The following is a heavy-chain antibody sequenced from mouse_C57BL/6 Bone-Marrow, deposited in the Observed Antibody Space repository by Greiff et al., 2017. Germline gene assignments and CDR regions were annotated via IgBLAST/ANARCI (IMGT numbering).Heavy chain of an antibody. J-gene: IGHJ3*01. V-gene: IGHV1-39*01. CDR3: APHYYGSSYGFAY. CDR2: INPNYGTT. D-gene: IGHD1-1*01. CDR1: GYSFTDYN. Sequence: QLQESGPELVKPGASVKISCKASGYSFTDYNMNWVKQSNGKSLEWIGVINPNYGTTSYNQKFKGKATLTVDQSSSTAYMQLNSLTSEDSAVYYCAPHYYGSSYGFAYWGQGTLVTVSA.